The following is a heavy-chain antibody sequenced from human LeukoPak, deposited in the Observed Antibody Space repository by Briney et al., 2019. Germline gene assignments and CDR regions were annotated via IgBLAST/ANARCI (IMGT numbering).Heavy chain of an antibody. V-gene: IGHV1-46*01. CDR2: INPSGDNT. CDR1: GYTFTNNY. CDR3: ARDVAGSFDY. D-gene: IGHD6-19*01. Sequence: GASVKVSCKASGYTFTNNYMHWVRQAPGQGLEWMGIINPSGDNTWYAQKFQGRVTLTRDMATSTDYMEVSSLRSEDTAVYYCARDVAGSFDYWGQGTLVTVSS. J-gene: IGHJ4*02.